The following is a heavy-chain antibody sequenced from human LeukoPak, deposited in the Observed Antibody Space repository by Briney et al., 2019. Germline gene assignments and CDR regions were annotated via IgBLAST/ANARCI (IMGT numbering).Heavy chain of an antibody. Sequence: PGRSLRLSCAASGFTFSSYAMHWVRQAPGKGLEWVAVISYDRSNKYYADSVKGRFTISRDNSKNTLYLQMNSLRAEDTAVYYCARDLEPQELLWFGGFDYWGQGTLDTVSS. CDR2: ISYDRSNK. CDR1: GFTFSSYA. D-gene: IGHD3-10*01. CDR3: ARDLEPQELLWFGGFDY. J-gene: IGHJ4*02. V-gene: IGHV3-30-3*01.